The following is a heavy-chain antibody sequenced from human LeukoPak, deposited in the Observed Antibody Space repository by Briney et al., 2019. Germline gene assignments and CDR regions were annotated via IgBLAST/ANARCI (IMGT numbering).Heavy chain of an antibody. CDR1: GGSISSYY. D-gene: IGHD3-10*01. J-gene: IGHJ6*02. CDR2: INHSGST. Sequence: SETLSLTCTVSGGSISSYYWSWIRQPPGKGLEWIGEINHSGSTNYNPSLKSRVTISVDTSKNQFSLKLSSVTAADTAVYYCARGSYSYYYGSGSGWYYYYGMDVWGQGTTVTVSS. CDR3: ARGSYSYYYGSGSGWYYYYGMDV. V-gene: IGHV4-34*01.